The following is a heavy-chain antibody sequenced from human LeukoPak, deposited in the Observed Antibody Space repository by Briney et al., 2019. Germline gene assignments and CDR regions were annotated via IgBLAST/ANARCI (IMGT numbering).Heavy chain of an antibody. D-gene: IGHD3-22*01. CDR3: ATMVSGYYYYFDY. V-gene: IGHV4-39*07. J-gene: IGHJ4*02. Sequence: SETLSLTCTVSGGSISSYYWGWIRQPPGKGLEWIGSIYYSGSTYYNPSLKSRVTISVDTSKNQFSLKLSSVTAADTAVYYCATMVSGYYYYFDYWGQGTLVTVSS. CDR2: IYYSGST. CDR1: GGSISSYY.